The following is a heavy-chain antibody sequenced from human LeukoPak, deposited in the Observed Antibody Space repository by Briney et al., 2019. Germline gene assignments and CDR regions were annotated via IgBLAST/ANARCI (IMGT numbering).Heavy chain of an antibody. Sequence: GGSLRLSCAASGFTFSSYAMSWVRQAPGKGLGWVSAISGSGGSTYYADSVKGRFTISRDNSKNTLYLQMNSLRAEDTAVYYCAKGRDTMVRGVILTFDPWGQGTLVTVSS. D-gene: IGHD3-10*01. CDR2: ISGSGGST. CDR1: GFTFSSYA. CDR3: AKGRDTMVRGVILTFDP. J-gene: IGHJ5*02. V-gene: IGHV3-23*01.